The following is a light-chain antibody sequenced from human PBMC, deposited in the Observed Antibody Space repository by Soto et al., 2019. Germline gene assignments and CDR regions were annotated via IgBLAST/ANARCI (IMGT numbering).Light chain of an antibody. CDR3: TSYTSSNTPPVI. V-gene: IGLV2-14*01. Sequence: QSALTQLASVSGSPGQSITISCTGTSSDVGGYNYVSWYQHHPGKAPKLMIHEVSNRPSGVSNRFSGSKSGNTASLTISGLQAEDEADYYCTSYTSSNTPPVIFGGGTKVTVL. CDR1: SSDVGGYNY. J-gene: IGLJ2*01. CDR2: EVS.